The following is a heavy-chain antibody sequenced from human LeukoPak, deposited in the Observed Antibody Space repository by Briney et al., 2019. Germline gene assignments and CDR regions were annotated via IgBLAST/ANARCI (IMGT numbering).Heavy chain of an antibody. CDR3: ARQLDHYYGSGSSYFDY. CDR2: VYPGDSDT. J-gene: IGHJ4*02. D-gene: IGHD3-10*01. V-gene: IGHV5-51*01. CDR1: GYTFSTYW. Sequence: GESLKISCHGSGYTFSTYWIGWVRQMPGKGLEWMGMVYPGDSDTRYSPSFQGQVTISADKSISTAYLQWSSLKASDTAMYYCARQLDHYYGSGSSYFDYWGQGTLVTVSS.